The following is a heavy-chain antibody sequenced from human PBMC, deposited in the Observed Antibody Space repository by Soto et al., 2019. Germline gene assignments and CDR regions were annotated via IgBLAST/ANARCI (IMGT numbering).Heavy chain of an antibody. CDR2: IYYSGST. Sequence: LETLSLTCTVSGGSVSSGSYYWSWIRQPPGKGLEWIGYIYYSGSTNYNPSLKSRVTISVDTFKNQFSLKLSSVTAADTAVYYCARDRIAAAGTRWFDPWGQGTLVTSPQ. CDR1: GGSVSSGSYY. J-gene: IGHJ5*02. V-gene: IGHV4-61*01. D-gene: IGHD6-13*01. CDR3: ARDRIAAAGTRWFDP.